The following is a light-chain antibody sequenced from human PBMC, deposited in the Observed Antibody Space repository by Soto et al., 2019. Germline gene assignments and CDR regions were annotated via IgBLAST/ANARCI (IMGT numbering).Light chain of an antibody. CDR2: AAS. Sequence: IQLTQSPSSLSASVGDRVTITCRASQGISSYLAWYQQKPGKAPKLLICAASTLQSGVPSRFSGSGSGTDFTLTISSLQPDDFATYYCQQYNSYSWTFGQGTRLEI. CDR1: QGISSY. J-gene: IGKJ5*01. V-gene: IGKV1-9*01. CDR3: QQYNSYSWT.